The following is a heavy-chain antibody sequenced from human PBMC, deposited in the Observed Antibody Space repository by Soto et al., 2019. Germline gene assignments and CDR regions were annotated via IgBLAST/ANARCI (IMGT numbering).Heavy chain of an antibody. CDR3: ARVGEPQNSWATADY. V-gene: IGHV3-33*01. CDR2: IWYDGGNK. J-gene: IGHJ4*02. Sequence: GGSLRLSCAASGFTFSSYGMHWVRQAPGKGLEWVAVIWYDGGNKYYADSLKGRFTISRDNSKNTLYLQMNSLRAEDTAVYYCARVGEPQNSWATADYWGQGTLVTVSS. CDR1: GFTFSSYG. D-gene: IGHD3-16*01.